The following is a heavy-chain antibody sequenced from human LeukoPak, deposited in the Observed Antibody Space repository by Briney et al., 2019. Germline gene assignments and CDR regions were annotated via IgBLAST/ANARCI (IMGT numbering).Heavy chain of an antibody. Sequence: SVKVSCKASGGTFSSYAIRWVRQAPGQGLEWMGGIIPIFGTANYAQKFQGRVTITTDESTSTAYMELSSLRSEDTAVYYCARRIAAAGNGYFQHWGQGTLVTVSS. CDR2: IIPIFGTA. D-gene: IGHD6-13*01. CDR1: GGTFSSYA. V-gene: IGHV1-69*05. J-gene: IGHJ1*01. CDR3: ARRIAAAGNGYFQH.